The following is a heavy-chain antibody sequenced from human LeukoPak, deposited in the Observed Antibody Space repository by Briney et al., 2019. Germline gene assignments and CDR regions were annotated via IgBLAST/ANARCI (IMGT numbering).Heavy chain of an antibody. CDR3: ARAKPLGYCSGGSCYRTHYFDY. CDR1: GGSISRGSYY. CDR2: IYTSGST. D-gene: IGHD2-15*01. J-gene: IGHJ4*02. V-gene: IGHV4-61*02. Sequence: PSQTLSLTCTVSGGSISRGSYYWSWIRQPAGKGLEWIGRIYTSGSTNYNPSLKSRVTISVDTSKNQFSLKLSSVTAADTAVYYCARAKPLGYCSGGSCYRTHYFDYWGQGTLVTVSS.